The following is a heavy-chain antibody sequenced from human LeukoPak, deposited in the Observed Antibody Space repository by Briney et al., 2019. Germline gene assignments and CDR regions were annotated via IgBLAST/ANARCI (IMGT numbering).Heavy chain of an antibody. CDR3: AMSSIAAAGPNLFDY. CDR2: IYSGGST. CDR1: GFTVSSNY. Sequence: GGSLRLSCAASGFTVSSNYMRWVRQAPGKGLEWVSVIYSGGSTYYADSVKGRFTISRHNSKNTLYLQMNSLRAEDTAGYYCAMSSIAAAGPNLFDYWGQGTLVTVSS. J-gene: IGHJ4*02. D-gene: IGHD6-13*01. V-gene: IGHV3-53*04.